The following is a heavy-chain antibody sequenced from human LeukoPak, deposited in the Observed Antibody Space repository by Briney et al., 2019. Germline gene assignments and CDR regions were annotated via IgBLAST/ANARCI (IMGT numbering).Heavy chain of an antibody. CDR2: IYSTGST. V-gene: IGHV3-53*01. J-gene: IGHJ4*02. Sequence: GGSLRLSCAASGFTVSSSYMNWVRQAPGKGLEWVSVIYSTGSTQYADSVKGRFTISRDKSKNTLFLEMNSLRAEDTAVYYCARNLDTAMATSFDCWGQGTLVTVSP. CDR1: GFTVSSSY. CDR3: ARNLDTAMATSFDC. D-gene: IGHD5-18*01.